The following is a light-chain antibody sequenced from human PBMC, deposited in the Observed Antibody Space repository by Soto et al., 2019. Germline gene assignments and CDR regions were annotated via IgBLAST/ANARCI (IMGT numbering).Light chain of an antibody. J-gene: IGKJ3*01. CDR2: GAS. CDR1: QSVSSSY. Sequence: EIVLTQSPGTLSLSPGERATLSCRASQSVSSSYLAWYQQKPGQAPRLLIYGASSSATGIPDRFSGSGSGTDFTLTISRLEPEDFAVYYCQQYGSSTGFTFGPGTKVDNK. CDR3: QQYGSSTGFT. V-gene: IGKV3-20*01.